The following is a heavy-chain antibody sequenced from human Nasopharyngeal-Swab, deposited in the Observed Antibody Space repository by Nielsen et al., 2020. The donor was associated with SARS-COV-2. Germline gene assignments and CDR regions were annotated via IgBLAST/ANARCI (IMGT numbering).Heavy chain of an antibody. J-gene: IGHJ4*02. CDR3: ARHDYCES. V-gene: IGHV3-66*04. CDR1: GVIFSNYA. Sequence: GESLKISCVASGVIFSNYAISWVRQAPGKGLDWVSVLQSDGSTYYADSVKGRFTISRDTSKNTLYLQMNRLRAEDTAMYYCARHDYCESWGQGTLVTVSS. CDR2: LQSDGST.